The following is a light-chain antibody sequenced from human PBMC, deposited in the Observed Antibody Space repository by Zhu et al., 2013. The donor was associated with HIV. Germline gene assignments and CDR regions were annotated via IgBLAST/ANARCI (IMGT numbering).Light chain of an antibody. J-gene: IGKJ1*01. V-gene: IGKV1-39*01. Sequence: DIQMTQSPSSLSASVGDRVTLTCRASQGISSYLAWYQQKAGKAPESLIYAASNLQNGVPSRFSGSGSGTEFTLTINSLQPEDFATYYCQQSYSTPWTFGQGTKVEIK. CDR3: QQSYSTPWT. CDR1: QGISSY. CDR2: AAS.